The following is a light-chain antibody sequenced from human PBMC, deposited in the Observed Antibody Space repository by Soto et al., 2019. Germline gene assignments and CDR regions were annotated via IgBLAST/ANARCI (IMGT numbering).Light chain of an antibody. V-gene: IGKV3-20*01. Sequence: EIVLTQSPGTLSWSLGERATLSCRASQSVSQYLAWYQQEPGQAPRLLIYGASSRANGIPDRFSGSGSGTDFTLTINGLEPEDFAVYYCQQYATSARLTFGPGTKVDIK. CDR1: QSVSQY. CDR3: QQYATSARLT. CDR2: GAS. J-gene: IGKJ3*01.